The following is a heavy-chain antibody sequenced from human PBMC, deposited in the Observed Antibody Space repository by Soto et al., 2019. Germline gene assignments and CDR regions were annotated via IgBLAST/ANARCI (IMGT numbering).Heavy chain of an antibody. CDR2: ISGSGGNT. V-gene: IGHV3-23*01. CDR3: AKESSGDCYDY. J-gene: IGHJ4*02. D-gene: IGHD2-21*01. CDR1: GFTFSSYG. Sequence: PGGSLRLSCAASGFTFSSYGMHWVRQAPGKGLEWVAAISGSGGNTYYADSVKGRFTISRDNSKNTLYLQMNSLRAEDTAVYYCAKESSGDCYDYWGQGTLVTVSS.